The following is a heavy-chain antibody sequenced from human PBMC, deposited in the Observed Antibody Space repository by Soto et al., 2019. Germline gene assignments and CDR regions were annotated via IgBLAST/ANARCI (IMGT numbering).Heavy chain of an antibody. D-gene: IGHD7-27*01. J-gene: IGHJ3*02. Sequence: SETLSLTCTVSGGSISSSSYYWGWIRQPPGKGLEWIGSIYYSGSTYYNPSLKSRVTISVDTSKNEFSLKLSSVTAADTAVYYCARHWELGQLSHAFDIWGQGTMVTVSS. V-gene: IGHV4-39*01. CDR3: ARHWELGQLSHAFDI. CDR1: GGSISSSSYY. CDR2: IYYSGST.